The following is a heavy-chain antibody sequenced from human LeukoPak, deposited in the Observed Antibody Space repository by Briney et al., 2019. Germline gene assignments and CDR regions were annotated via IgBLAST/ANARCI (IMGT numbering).Heavy chain of an antibody. CDR1: GFTFSNYG. V-gene: IGHV3-30*02. CDR2: VRYDGSNK. CDR3: AKTPDAVDI. Sequence: GGSLRLSCAASGFTFSNYGIHWVRQAPGKGLEWVAFVRYDGSNKYYADSVKGRFTISRDNSKNTLYLQMNILRAEDTAVYYCAKTPDAVDIWGQGTMVTVSS. J-gene: IGHJ3*02.